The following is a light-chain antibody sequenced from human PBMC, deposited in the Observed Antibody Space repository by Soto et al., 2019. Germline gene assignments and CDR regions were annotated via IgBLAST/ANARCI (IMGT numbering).Light chain of an antibody. Sequence: QSVLTQSPSAYASLGASVKLTCTLSSGHSNYAIAWHQQQPEKGPRYLMKVNSGGSHIKGDGIPDRFSGSSSGAERYLLISSLQSEDEADYYCQTWGTGSAIVVFGGGTQLTVL. CDR2: VNSGGSH. CDR3: QTWGTGSAIVV. V-gene: IGLV4-69*01. J-gene: IGLJ7*01. CDR1: SGHSNYA.